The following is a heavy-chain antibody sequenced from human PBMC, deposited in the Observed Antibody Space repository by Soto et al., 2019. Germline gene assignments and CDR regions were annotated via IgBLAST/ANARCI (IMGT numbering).Heavy chain of an antibody. CDR2: IYHSGST. D-gene: IGHD3-16*01. CDR1: GGSIISSHW. V-gene: IGHV4-4*02. CDR3: ASSGGGEDY. J-gene: IGHJ4*02. Sequence: QVQLQESGPGLVKPSGTLSLTCAVSGGSIISSHWWSWVRQPPGKGLEWIGEIYHSGSTNYNPSLKSRVTISVDKCKHQSSLTLSPVPAADTAVSACASSGGGEDYWGQGTLVTVSS.